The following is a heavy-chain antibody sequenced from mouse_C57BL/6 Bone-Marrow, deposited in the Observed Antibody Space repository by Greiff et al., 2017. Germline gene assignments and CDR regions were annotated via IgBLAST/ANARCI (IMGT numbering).Heavy chain of an antibody. Sequence: EVKLMESGPGLVKPSQSLSLTCSVTGYSITSGYYWNWNRQFPGNKLEWMGYISYDGSNNYNPSLKNRISITRDTSKNQFFLKLNSVTTEDTATYCCARAYYSNYPFAYWGQGTLVTVSA. CDR3: ARAYYSNYPFAY. D-gene: IGHD2-5*01. CDR2: ISYDGSN. CDR1: GYSITSGYY. J-gene: IGHJ3*01. V-gene: IGHV3-6*01.